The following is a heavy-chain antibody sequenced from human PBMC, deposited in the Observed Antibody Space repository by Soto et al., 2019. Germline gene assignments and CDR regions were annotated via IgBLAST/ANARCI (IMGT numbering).Heavy chain of an antibody. V-gene: IGHV3-23*01. CDR2: VTADGGT. Sequence: EVQVLESGGGLVQPGGSLRLSCEGSGFTVSSHAMTWIRQAPGKGPEWVSTVTADGGTYYADSVKGRFAMSRDTSENTLYLQMKSRGAEDTAAYYCAPHVSCSGGSCQYDAFAIRGQGTMVTVSS. D-gene: IGHD2-15*01. CDR1: GFTVSSHA. J-gene: IGHJ3*02. CDR3: APHVSCSGGSCQYDAFAI.